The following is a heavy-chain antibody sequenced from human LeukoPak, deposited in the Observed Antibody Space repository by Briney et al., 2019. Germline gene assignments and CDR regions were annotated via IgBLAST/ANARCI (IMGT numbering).Heavy chain of an antibody. CDR1: GSTFRSSA. Sequence: AGGSLRLSRAASGSTFRSSAMQWVRQAPGKGLEWVFYITYKRGTIFYADSVKGRFTISRDNAKDSLYLQMSRLRDEDTAVYYCARDSGYSYADDYWGQGTLVTVSS. CDR2: ITYKRGTI. CDR3: ARDSGYSYADDY. V-gene: IGHV3-48*02. J-gene: IGHJ4*02. D-gene: IGHD5-18*01.